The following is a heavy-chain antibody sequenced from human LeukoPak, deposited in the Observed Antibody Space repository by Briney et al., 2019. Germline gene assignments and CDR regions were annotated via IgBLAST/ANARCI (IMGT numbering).Heavy chain of an antibody. CDR1: GGSISGGDYY. D-gene: IGHD5-18*01. Sequence: SETLSLTCTVSGGSISGGDYYWSWIRQLPGRGLEWIGYIYHTGRSSFNPSLTSRTTISVDTSQNQFSLTLNSMTPADSAGYNCAGETGGGDSYGVWGQGILVTVSS. CDR2: IYHTGRS. CDR3: AGETGGGDSYGV. J-gene: IGHJ4*02. V-gene: IGHV4-31*03.